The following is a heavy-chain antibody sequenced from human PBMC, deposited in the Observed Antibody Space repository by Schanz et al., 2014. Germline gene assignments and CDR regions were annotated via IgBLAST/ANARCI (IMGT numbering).Heavy chain of an antibody. D-gene: IGHD6-6*01. J-gene: IGHJ4*02. Sequence: QVQLVQSGAEVKKPGASVKVSCKASGYTFTSYSMHWVRQAPGQGLEWMGIINPSGGSTRYGQKFQGRITVTTDTSTSTVYLELSSLRSDDTAVYYCGRGFSRSYIDFWGQGTLINGSS. V-gene: IGHV1-46*03. CDR2: INPSGGST. CDR1: GYTFTSYS. CDR3: GRGFSRSYIDF.